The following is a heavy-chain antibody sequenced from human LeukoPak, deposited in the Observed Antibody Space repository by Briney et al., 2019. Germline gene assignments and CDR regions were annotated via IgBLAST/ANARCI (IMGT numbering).Heavy chain of an antibody. D-gene: IGHD2-21*02. Sequence: PSETLSLTCAVYGGSFSVYYWSWIRQPPGKGLEWIGEINHSGSTNYNPSLKSRVTISVDTSKNQFSLKLSSVTAADTAVYYCARTPSPIVVVTAIPYYFDYWGQGTLVTVSS. CDR2: INHSGST. CDR3: ARTPSPIVVVTAIPYYFDY. CDR1: GGSFSVYY. V-gene: IGHV4-34*01. J-gene: IGHJ4*02.